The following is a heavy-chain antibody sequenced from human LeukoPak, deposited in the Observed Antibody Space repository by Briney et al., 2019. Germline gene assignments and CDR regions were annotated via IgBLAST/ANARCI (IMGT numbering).Heavy chain of an antibody. Sequence: ASVKVSCKASGGTFSSYAISWVRQAPGQGLEWMGGIIPIFGTANYAQKFQGGVTITADESTSTAYMELSSLRSEDTAVYYCARELGYCSSTSCYSGNWFDPWGQGTLVTVSS. V-gene: IGHV1-69*13. CDR1: GGTFSSYA. CDR2: IIPIFGTA. CDR3: ARELGYCSSTSCYSGNWFDP. D-gene: IGHD2-2*01. J-gene: IGHJ5*02.